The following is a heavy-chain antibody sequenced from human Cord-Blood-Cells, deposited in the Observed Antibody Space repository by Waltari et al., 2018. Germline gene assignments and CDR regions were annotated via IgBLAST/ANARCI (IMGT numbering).Heavy chain of an antibody. CDR3: ARGRDFDY. CDR1: GYTFTSYD. Sequence: QVQLVQSGAEVKKPGASVKVSCKASGYTFTSYDINGVREAAGQGLGWMGCSNPNSGNTGIAQKCQSRATMTRNTSISTAYMGRSSLRSEDTAVYYCARGRDFDYWGQGTLVTVSS. V-gene: IGHV1-8*01. CDR2: SNPNSGNT. J-gene: IGHJ4*02.